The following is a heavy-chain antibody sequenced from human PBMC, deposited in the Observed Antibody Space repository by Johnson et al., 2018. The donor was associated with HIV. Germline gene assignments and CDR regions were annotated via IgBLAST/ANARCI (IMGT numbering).Heavy chain of an antibody. D-gene: IGHD4-17*01. J-gene: IGHJ3*02. CDR3: AKDDYGDLWVGAFDI. Sequence: EVQLVESGGGLVQPGGSLRLSCAASGFTVSSNYMSWVRQAPGKGLEWVSVIYSGGSTYYADSVKGRFTISRDKSKNTLYLQMNSLSAEDTAVYYCAKDDYGDLWVGAFDIWGQGTMVTVSS. V-gene: IGHV3-66*01. CDR2: IYSGGST. CDR1: GFTVSSNY.